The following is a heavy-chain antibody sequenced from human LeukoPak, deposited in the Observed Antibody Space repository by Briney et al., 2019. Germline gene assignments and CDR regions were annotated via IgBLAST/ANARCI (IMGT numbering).Heavy chain of an antibody. CDR1: GGSISSYY. Sequence: SETLSLTCTVSGGSISSYYWSWIRQPPGKGLEWIGYIYYSGSTNYNPSLKSRGTISVDPSKTPFSLKLSSVTAADTAVYYCARGSTSYYYGMDVWGQGTTVTVSS. J-gene: IGHJ6*02. CDR3: ARGSTSYYYGMDV. V-gene: IGHV4-59*01. CDR2: IYYSGST. D-gene: IGHD2-2*01.